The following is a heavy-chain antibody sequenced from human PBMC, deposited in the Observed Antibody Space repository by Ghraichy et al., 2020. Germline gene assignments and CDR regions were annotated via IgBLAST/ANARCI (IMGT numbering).Heavy chain of an antibody. J-gene: IGHJ4*02. CDR1: GGTISNSRHY. CDR3: ARFIIGWYYFDF. Sequence: SETLSLTCGVSGGTISNSRHYWAWVRQPPGKELEWIGRISQSGSTNYNSTLTIRVSISVDTSKNQFALTVRSLNAAETAVYFCARFIIGWYYFDFWGPGTLVSVSS. D-gene: IGHD6-19*01. V-gene: IGHV4-39*01. CDR2: ISQSGST.